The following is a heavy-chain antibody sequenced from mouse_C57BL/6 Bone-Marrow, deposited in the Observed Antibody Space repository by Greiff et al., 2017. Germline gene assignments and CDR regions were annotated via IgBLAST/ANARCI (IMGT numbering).Heavy chain of an antibody. Sequence: EVKLVESGGDLVKPGGSLKLSCAASGFTFSSYGMSWVRQTPDKRLEWVATISSGGSYTYYPDSVKGRFTISRDNAKNTLYLQMSSLKSEDTAMYYCARPPYDYYAMDYWGQGTSVTVSS. J-gene: IGHJ4*01. CDR2: ISSGGSYT. CDR1: GFTFSSYG. D-gene: IGHD2-10*02. V-gene: IGHV5-6*02. CDR3: ARPPYDYYAMDY.